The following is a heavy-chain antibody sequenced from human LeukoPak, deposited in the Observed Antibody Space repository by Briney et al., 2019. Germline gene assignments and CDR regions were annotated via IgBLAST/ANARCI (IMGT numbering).Heavy chain of an antibody. CDR2: VSADGRNT. CDR3: VCYDSSGYYYGRLRY. Sequence: PGGSLRLSCAASGFTFHNHAMSWVRQAPGRGLEWVTAVSADGRNTYYADSVKGRFTISRDNSKNTLYLQLNSLRAEDTAIYFCVCYDSSGYYYGRLRYWGQGTLVTVSS. D-gene: IGHD3-22*01. CDR1: GFTFHNHA. V-gene: IGHV3-23*01. J-gene: IGHJ4*02.